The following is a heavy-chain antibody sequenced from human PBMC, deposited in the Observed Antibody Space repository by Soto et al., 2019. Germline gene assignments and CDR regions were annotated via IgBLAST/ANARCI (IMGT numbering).Heavy chain of an antibody. D-gene: IGHD5-18*01. CDR1: GYSFTSYW. V-gene: IGHV5-10-1*01. Sequence: PGESLKISCKGSGYSFTSYWISWVRQMPGKGLEWMGRIDPSDSYTNYSPSFQGHVTISADKSISTAYLQRSSLKASDTAMYYCARYTDLIQLWFSGMDVWGQGTTVTVSS. CDR2: IDPSDSYT. J-gene: IGHJ6*02. CDR3: ARYTDLIQLWFSGMDV.